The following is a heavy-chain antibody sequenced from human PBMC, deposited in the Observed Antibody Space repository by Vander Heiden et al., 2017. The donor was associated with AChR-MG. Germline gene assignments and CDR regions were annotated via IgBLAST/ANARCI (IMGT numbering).Heavy chain of an antibody. J-gene: IGHJ6*02. D-gene: IGHD6-13*01. V-gene: IGHV1-2*02. CDR2: INPNSGGT. CDR1: GNTLPGYY. Sequence: QGQLVQSGAEVKKPGASVKVSCKASGNTLPGYYMHSVRQSPGQGLEWMGWINPNSGGTNYAQKFQGRVTMTRDTSISTAYMELSRLRSDDTAVYYCARVHSSPYYYYYGMDVWGQGTTVTVSS. CDR3: ARVHSSPYYYYYGMDV.